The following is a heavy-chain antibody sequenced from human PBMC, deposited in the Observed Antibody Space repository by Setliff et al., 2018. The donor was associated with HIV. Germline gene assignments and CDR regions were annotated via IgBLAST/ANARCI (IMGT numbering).Heavy chain of an antibody. J-gene: IGHJ5*02. CDR2: IIPIFGTA. V-gene: IGHV1-69*01. Sequence: KASGGTFSSYAISWVRQAPGQGLEWMGGIIPIFGTANYAQRFQGRVTITADESTSTAYMDLSSLTSDDTAVYYCATSPRGTYYDILSGRPRGWFDPWGQGTLVTVSS. CDR1: GGTFSSYA. CDR3: ATSPRGTYYDILSGRPRGWFDP. D-gene: IGHD3-9*01.